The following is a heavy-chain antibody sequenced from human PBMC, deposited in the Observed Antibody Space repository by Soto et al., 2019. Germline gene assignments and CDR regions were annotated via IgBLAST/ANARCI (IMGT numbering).Heavy chain of an antibody. CDR2: INNSGIT. CDR3: ARDRPWDCSSSNYCYYYGLDV. Sequence: SETLSLICNVSGGSFSSDHWGWIRQPPGKGLEWIGKINNSGITNYNPSLKSRATISVDTSKNQFSLKLTSVTAADTAVYYCARDRPWDCSSSNYCYYYGLDVWGHGATVTVSS. V-gene: IGHV4-59*01. D-gene: IGHD2-2*01. CDR1: GGSFSSDH. J-gene: IGHJ6*02.